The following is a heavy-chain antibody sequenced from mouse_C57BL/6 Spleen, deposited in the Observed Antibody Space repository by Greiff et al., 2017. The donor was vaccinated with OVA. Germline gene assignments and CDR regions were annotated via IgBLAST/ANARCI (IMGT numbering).Heavy chain of an antibody. CDR1: GFNIKDYY. CDR2: IDPEDGET. Sequence: EVQLQQSGAELVKPGASVKLSCTASGFNIKDYYMHWVKQRTEQGLEWIGRIDPEDGETTYAPKFQGKATITVATSSNTAYPQLSSLTSEDTAVYYCARSGDYYGWFAYWGQGTLVTVSA. J-gene: IGHJ3*01. CDR3: ARSGDYYGWFAY. D-gene: IGHD1-1*01. V-gene: IGHV14-2*01.